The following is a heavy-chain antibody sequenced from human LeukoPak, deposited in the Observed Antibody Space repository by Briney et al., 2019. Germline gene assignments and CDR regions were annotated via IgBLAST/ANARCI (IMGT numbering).Heavy chain of an antibody. CDR2: IYYSGST. Sequence: SETLSLTCTFSGGSLSSYSWSWVRQPPGRGLEWIGYIYYSGSTTYNPSLKSRVTISLDTSKNQFSLKLNSMTAADTAIYYCAGDYTLRSYRFDYWAREPWSPSPQ. CDR1: GGSLSSYS. D-gene: IGHD3-10*01. CDR3: AGDYTLRSYRFDY. V-gene: IGHV4-59*12. J-gene: IGHJ4*02.